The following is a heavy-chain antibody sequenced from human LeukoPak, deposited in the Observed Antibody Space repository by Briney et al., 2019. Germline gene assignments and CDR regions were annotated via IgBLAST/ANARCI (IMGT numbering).Heavy chain of an antibody. CDR2: ISAYNGNT. CDR3: ARDQTAVAGRGFDY. V-gene: IGHV1-18*01. CDR1: GYTFTSYG. Sequence: ASVKVSCKASGYTFTSYGISWVRQAPGQGLEWMGWISAYNGNTNYAQKLQGRVTMTRDTSTSTVYMELSSLRSEDTAVYYCARDQTAVAGRGFDYWGQGTLVTVSS. D-gene: IGHD6-19*01. J-gene: IGHJ4*02.